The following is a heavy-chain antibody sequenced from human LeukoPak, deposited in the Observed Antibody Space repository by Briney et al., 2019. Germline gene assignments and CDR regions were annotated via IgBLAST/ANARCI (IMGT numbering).Heavy chain of an antibody. V-gene: IGHV3-30*18. D-gene: IGHD3-22*01. CDR3: AKDRSTYYYDSSGYYPDAFDI. CDR2: ISYDGSNK. J-gene: IGHJ3*02. Sequence: GGSLRLSCAASGFTFRSYGIHWVRQAPGKGLEWVAVISYDGSNKYYADSVKGRFTISRDNSKNTLYLQMNSLRAEGTAVYYCAKDRSTYYYDSSGYYPDAFDIWGQGTMVTVSS. CDR1: GFTFRSYG.